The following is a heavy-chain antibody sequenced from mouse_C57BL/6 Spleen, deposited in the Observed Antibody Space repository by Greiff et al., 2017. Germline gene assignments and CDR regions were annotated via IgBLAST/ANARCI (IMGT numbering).Heavy chain of an antibody. CDR1: GFTFSDYG. J-gene: IGHJ4*01. CDR2: IGSGSSTI. CDR3: ARPYDYDEGYAMDY. Sequence: EVMLVESGGGLVKPGGSLKLSCAASGFTFSDYGMHWVRQAPEKGLEWVAYIGSGSSTIYYADTVKGRFTISRDNAKNTLFLQLTSLRSEDTAMYYCARPYDYDEGYAMDYWGQGTSVTVSS. D-gene: IGHD2-4*01. V-gene: IGHV5-17*01.